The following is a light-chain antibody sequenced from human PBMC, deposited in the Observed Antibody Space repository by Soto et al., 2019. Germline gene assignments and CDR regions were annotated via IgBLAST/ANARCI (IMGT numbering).Light chain of an antibody. J-gene: IGKJ1*01. CDR2: DAS. CDR1: QSISNY. V-gene: IGKV1-39*01. CDR3: QQSSITPRT. Sequence: DIQMTQSPSSLSASVGDRVTITCRASQSISNYLNWYQHKLGKAPRLLIYDASRLQSGVPSRFSGSGSGTDFTLTISSLQPEDFSTYYCQQSSITPRTFGPGTKVDIK.